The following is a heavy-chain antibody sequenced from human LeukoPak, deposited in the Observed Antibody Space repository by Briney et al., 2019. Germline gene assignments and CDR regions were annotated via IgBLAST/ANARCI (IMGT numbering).Heavy chain of an antibody. Sequence: SVKVSCKASGGTFSSYAISWVRQAPGQGLEWMGGIIPIFGTANYPQKFQGRVTITADESTSTAYMELSSLRSEDTAVYYCARKSRVVVPAAMSGIGPERIHYYYYGMDVWGQGTTVTVSS. CDR3: ARKSRVVVPAAMSGIGPERIHYYYYGMDV. CDR2: IIPIFGTA. V-gene: IGHV1-69*13. D-gene: IGHD2-2*01. J-gene: IGHJ6*02. CDR1: GGTFSSYA.